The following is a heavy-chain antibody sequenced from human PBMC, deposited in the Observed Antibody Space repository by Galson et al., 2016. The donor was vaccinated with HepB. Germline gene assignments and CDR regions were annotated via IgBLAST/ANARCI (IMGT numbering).Heavy chain of an antibody. J-gene: IGHJ1*01. CDR1: GYRFSSYW. CDR3: ARHDGPKYLEY. D-gene: IGHD3-3*01. V-gene: IGHV5-51*01. Sequence: QSGAEVKKAGESLKISCKGFGYRFSSYWIGWIRQRPGEGLEWMGIIYPSDSDVIYNPSFQGHITISADKTISTAYLQWNNVRPSDTAMYFCARHDGPKYLEYWGQGTLDSVSS. CDR2: IYPSDSDV.